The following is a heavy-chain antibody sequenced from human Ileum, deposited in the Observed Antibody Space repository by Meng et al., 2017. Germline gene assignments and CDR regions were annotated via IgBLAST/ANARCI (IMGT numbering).Heavy chain of an antibody. V-gene: IGHV3-23*01. CDR2: ISDSGGYT. CDR3: ATAVPNGKRFES. CDR1: GFTFNNYA. Sequence: GGSLRLSCAASGFTFNNYAMHWVRQAPGKGLEWVSDISDSGGYTPYADSVRGRFTISRDNSKNTLYLQMNSLRAEDTAVYYCATAVPNGKRFESWGQGTLVTVSS. D-gene: IGHD2-8*01. J-gene: IGHJ4*02.